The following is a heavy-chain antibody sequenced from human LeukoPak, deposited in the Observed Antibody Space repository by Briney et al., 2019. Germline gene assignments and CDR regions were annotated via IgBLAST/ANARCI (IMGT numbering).Heavy chain of an antibody. D-gene: IGHD6-13*01. CDR3: ARWALGRAGKGDALDI. CDR2: IKQDGSEK. CDR1: GFTFSSYW. Sequence: GGSLRLSCAASGFTFSSYWMSWVRQAPGKGLEWVANIKQDGSEKYYVDSVKGRFTISRDNAKNSLYLQMDSLRAEDTAVYYCARWALGRAGKGDALDIWGQGTMVIVSS. V-gene: IGHV3-7*04. J-gene: IGHJ3*02.